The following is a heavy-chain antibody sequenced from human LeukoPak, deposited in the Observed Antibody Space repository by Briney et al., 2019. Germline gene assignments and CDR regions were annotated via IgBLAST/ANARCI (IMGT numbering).Heavy chain of an antibody. D-gene: IGHD3-22*01. V-gene: IGHV3-21*01. J-gene: IGHJ5*02. CDR2: ISSSSSYI. CDR1: GFTFSSYS. Sequence: KPGGSLRLSCAASGFTFSSYSMNWVRQAPGKGLEWVSSISSSSSYIYYADSVKGRFTISRDNAKNSLYPQMNSLRAEDTAVYYCARDHYYYDIGRFDPWGQGTLVTVSS. CDR3: ARDHYYYDIGRFDP.